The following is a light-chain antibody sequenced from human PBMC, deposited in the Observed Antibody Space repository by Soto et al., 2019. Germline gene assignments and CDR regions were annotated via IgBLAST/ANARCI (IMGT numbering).Light chain of an antibody. J-gene: IGKJ1*01. CDR3: QQYQIDWT. V-gene: IGKV3-15*01. CDR1: QSVSSY. Sequence: EIVLTQSPGTLSLSPGERATLSCRASQSVSSYLAWYQQKPGQAPRLLIYGASTRATGIPARFSGSGSGTEFTLTISSLQPDDFATYYCQQYQIDWTFGQGTKVDIK. CDR2: GAS.